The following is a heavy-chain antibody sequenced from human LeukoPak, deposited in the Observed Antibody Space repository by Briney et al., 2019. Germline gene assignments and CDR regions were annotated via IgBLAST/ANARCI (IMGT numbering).Heavy chain of an antibody. V-gene: IGHV1-8*03. CDR2: MNPNSGNT. CDR1: GGTFSSYA. CDR3: ARDLRSDSSGYRNAFDP. D-gene: IGHD3-22*01. Sequence: ASVKVSCKASGGTFSSYAISWVRQATGQGLEWMGWMNPNSGNTGYAQKFRGRVTITRNTSISTAYMELSSLRSEDTAVYYCARDLRSDSSGYRNAFDPWGQGTLVTVSS. J-gene: IGHJ5*02.